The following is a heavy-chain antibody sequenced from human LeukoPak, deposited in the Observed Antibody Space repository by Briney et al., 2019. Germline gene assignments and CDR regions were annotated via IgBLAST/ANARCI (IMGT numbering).Heavy chain of an antibody. D-gene: IGHD2-15*01. CDR2: ISAYNGNT. CDR3: ARAGGYCGRISCPYYFDY. Sequence: ASVKVSCKASGYTFTSYGISWVRQAPGQGLEWMGWISAYNGNTNYAQKLQGRVTITRDTSASTAYMELSSLRSEDTAVYYCARAGGYCGRISCPYYFDYWGQGSLVAVSS. J-gene: IGHJ4*02. V-gene: IGHV1-18*01. CDR1: GYTFTSYG.